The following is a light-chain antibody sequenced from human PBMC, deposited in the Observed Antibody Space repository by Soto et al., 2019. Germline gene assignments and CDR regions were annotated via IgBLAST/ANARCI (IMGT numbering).Light chain of an antibody. CDR1: QGIANY. CDR2: GAV. V-gene: IGKV1-27*01. Sequence: DIQMTQSPSSLSASLGDRVTITCRASQGIANYLAWYQHKPGKVPNLLIYGAVTLQSGVPSRFSGSGSGTDFSLTISSLQAEDVETYYCQNYHSAPFTFGPETKVHIK. CDR3: QNYHSAPFT. J-gene: IGKJ3*01.